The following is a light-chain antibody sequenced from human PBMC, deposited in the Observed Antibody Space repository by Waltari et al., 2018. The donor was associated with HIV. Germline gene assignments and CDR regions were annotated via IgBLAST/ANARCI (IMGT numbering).Light chain of an antibody. V-gene: IGLV2-14*01. CDR2: EVS. CDR3: SSYTSSSTPVV. J-gene: IGLJ2*01. Sequence: QSALTQPASVSGSPGQSITISCHGTSSDVGGYTYASWYQQHPGKAPKLMMYEVSNRPSGVSNRFSGSKSGNTASLTISGLQAEDEADYYCSSYTSSSTPVVFGGGTKLTVL. CDR1: SSDVGGYTY.